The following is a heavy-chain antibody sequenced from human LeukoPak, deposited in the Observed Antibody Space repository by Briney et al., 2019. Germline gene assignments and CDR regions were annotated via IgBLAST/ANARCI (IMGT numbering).Heavy chain of an antibody. CDR2: IYTSGST. Sequence: SETLSLTCTVSGGSTSSGSYYWSWIRQPAGKGLEWIGRIYTSGSTNYNPSLKSRVTISVDTSKNQFSLKLSSVTAADTAVYYCARLRLGEDYWGQGTLVTVSS. V-gene: IGHV4-61*02. D-gene: IGHD3-9*01. CDR3: ARLRLGEDY. J-gene: IGHJ4*02. CDR1: GGSTSSGSYY.